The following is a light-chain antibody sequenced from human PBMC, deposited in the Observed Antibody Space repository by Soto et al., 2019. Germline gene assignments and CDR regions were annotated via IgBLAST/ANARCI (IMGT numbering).Light chain of an antibody. J-gene: IGKJ4*01. CDR1: QSISSW. V-gene: IGKV1-5*03. CDR3: QQYNSYPS. Sequence: DIPMTQSPSTLSASVGDRVTITCRASQSISSWLAWYQQKPGKAPKRLIYKASSLESGVPSRFSGSGSGTEFTLTISSLQPDDFATYYCQQYNSYPSFGGGTKVEIK. CDR2: KAS.